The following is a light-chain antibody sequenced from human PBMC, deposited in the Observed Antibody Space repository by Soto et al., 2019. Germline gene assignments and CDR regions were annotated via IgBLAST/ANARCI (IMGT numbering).Light chain of an antibody. Sequence: QSALTQPPSASGSPGQSVAISCTGTASDIGGYTFVSWYQQHPGKAPKLLIYDVNKRPSGVPGRFSGSKSGNTASLTVSGLQADDEDDYCCSAHGGSNPYVFGTGTKVTVL. CDR3: SAHGGSNPYV. V-gene: IGLV2-8*01. J-gene: IGLJ1*01. CDR2: DVN. CDR1: ASDIGGYTF.